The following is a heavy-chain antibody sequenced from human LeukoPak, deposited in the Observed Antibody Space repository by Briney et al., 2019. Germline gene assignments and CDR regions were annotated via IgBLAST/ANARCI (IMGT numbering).Heavy chain of an antibody. Sequence: GGSLRLSCAASGFTFSSYAMSWVRQAPGKGLEWVSGISTSGGSSSYADSVKGRFTISRDNPRNTLYLQMNSLRAEDTAVYYCAKAIAQYYYDSSGLFDYWGQGTLVTVSS. V-gene: IGHV3-23*01. D-gene: IGHD3-22*01. CDR3: AKAIAQYYYDSSGLFDY. CDR2: ISTSGGSS. CDR1: GFTFSSYA. J-gene: IGHJ4*02.